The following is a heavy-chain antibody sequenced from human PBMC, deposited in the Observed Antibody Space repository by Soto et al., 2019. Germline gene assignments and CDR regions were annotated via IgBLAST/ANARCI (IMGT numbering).Heavy chain of an antibody. CDR3: ARNPWGVAGIDC. Sequence: EVQVVESGGGLVQPGGSLRFSCAASGFTFSTFWMSWVRQAPGKGLEWVANIKPGGSEKYYVDSVKGRFTISRDDATNSLYLQMNSLRAEDTAIYYCARNPWGVAGIDCWGQGTLVTVSS. V-gene: IGHV3-7*01. D-gene: IGHD6-19*01. CDR2: IKPGGSEK. CDR1: GFTFSTFW. J-gene: IGHJ4*02.